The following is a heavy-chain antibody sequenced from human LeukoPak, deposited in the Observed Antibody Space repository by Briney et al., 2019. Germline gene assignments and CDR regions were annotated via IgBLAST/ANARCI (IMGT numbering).Heavy chain of an antibody. J-gene: IGHJ4*02. CDR3: ATTRIGSSSSYYFDY. CDR2: VYYSGSA. CDR1: DGSISTYY. V-gene: IGHV4-59*03. D-gene: IGHD6-6*01. Sequence: SETLSLTCTISDGSISTYYWSWIRQPPGKGLEWIGYVYYSGSADYNPSLRSRVTLSVDTSKNQFSLTLTSVTAADTAMYYCATTRIGSSSSYYFDYWGRGTLVTVSS.